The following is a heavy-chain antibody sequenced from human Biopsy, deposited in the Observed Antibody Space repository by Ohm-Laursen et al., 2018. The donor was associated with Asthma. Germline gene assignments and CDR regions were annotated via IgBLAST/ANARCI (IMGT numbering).Heavy chain of an antibody. D-gene: IGHD2-15*01. CDR1: GDSIDSGAYS. CDR3: AGVPTTLRYFDL. J-gene: IGHJ2*01. Sequence: QTLSLTCAVSGDSIDSGAYSWTWIRQSPGVGLEWIGYIYRNGDTYYNPTLKNRVTISIDRSKNQFSLKLSSVTAADTAVYYCAGVPTTLRYFDLWGRGTLVTVSS. V-gene: IGHV4-30-2*06. CDR2: IYRNGDT.